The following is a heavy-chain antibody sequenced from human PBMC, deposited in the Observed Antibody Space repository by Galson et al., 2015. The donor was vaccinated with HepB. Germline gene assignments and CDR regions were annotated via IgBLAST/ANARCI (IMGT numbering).Heavy chain of an antibody. Sequence: SLRLSCAASGFTFSSYWMHWVRQAPGKGLVWVSRINSDGSSTSYADPVKGRFTISRDNAKNTLYLQMNSLRAEDTAVYYCARDPEIAAAGLVSYYYYGMDVWGQGTTVTVSS. CDR2: INSDGSST. V-gene: IGHV3-74*01. CDR3: ARDPEIAAAGLVSYYYYGMDV. D-gene: IGHD6-13*01. CDR1: GFTFSSYW. J-gene: IGHJ6*02.